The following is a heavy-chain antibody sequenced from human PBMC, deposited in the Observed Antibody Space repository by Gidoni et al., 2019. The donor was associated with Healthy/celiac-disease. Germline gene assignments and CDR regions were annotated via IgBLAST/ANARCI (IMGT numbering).Heavy chain of an antibody. CDR2: IYYSGST. CDR1: GGSISRSSYY. V-gene: IGHV4-39*01. D-gene: IGHD6-19*01. CDR3: ASTQWLVRRTRYWFDP. Sequence: QLQLQESGPGLVKPSETLSLTCTVSGGSISRSSYYWGWIRQPPGKGLEWIGSIYYSGSTYYNPSLKSRVTISVDTSKNQFSLKLSSVTAADTAVYYCASTQWLVRRTRYWFDPWGQGTLVTVSS. J-gene: IGHJ5*02.